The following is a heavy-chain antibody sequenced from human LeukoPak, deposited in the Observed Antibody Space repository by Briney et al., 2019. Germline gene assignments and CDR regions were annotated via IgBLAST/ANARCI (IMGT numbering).Heavy chain of an antibody. V-gene: IGHV3-21*01. CDR1: GFTFSSYS. CDR3: AKDRYPYCSSTSCYTIDY. CDR2: ISSSSSYI. D-gene: IGHD2-2*02. J-gene: IGHJ4*02. Sequence: GGSLRLSCAASGFTFSSYSMNWVRQAPGKGLEWISSISSSSSYIYYADSVKGRFTISRDNSKNTLYLQMNSLRAEDTAVYYCAKDRYPYCSSTSCYTIDYWGQGTLVTVSS.